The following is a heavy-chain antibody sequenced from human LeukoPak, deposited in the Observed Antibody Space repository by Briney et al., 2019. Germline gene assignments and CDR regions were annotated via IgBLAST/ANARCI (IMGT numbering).Heavy chain of an antibody. CDR2: IYYSGST. Sequence: SETLSLTCTVSGGSISSYYWSWIRQPPGKGLEWIGYIYYSGSTNYNPSLKSRVTISVETSKNQFSLKLSSVTAADTAVYYCAREKWTFDYWGQGTLVTVSS. D-gene: IGHD1-26*01. CDR3: AREKWTFDY. CDR1: GGSISSYY. J-gene: IGHJ4*02. V-gene: IGHV4-59*01.